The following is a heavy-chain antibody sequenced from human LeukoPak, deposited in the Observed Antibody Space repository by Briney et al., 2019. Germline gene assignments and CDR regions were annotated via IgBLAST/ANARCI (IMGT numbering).Heavy chain of an antibody. V-gene: IGHV3-23*01. J-gene: IGHJ6*03. CDR1: GFTFSSYG. Sequence: GGSLRLSCAASGFTFSSYGMSWVRQAPGKGLEWVSAISGSGGSTYYADSVKGRFTISRDNSKNTLYLQMNSLKTEDTAVYYCTAPYPLRHYYYYYMDVWGKGTTVTVSS. CDR3: TAPYPLRHYYYYYMDV. CDR2: ISGSGGST.